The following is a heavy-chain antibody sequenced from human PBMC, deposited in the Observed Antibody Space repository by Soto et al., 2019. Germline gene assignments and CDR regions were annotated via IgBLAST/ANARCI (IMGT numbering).Heavy chain of an antibody. J-gene: IGHJ4*02. CDR3: ARGFRGIVVVPAAYYFDY. CDR1: GGSFSGYY. D-gene: IGHD2-2*01. CDR2: INHSGST. V-gene: IGHV4-34*01. Sequence: QVQLQQWGAGLLKPSETLSLTCAVYGGSFSGYYWSWIRQPPGKGLEWIGEINHSGSTNYNPSLKIRVTISVDTSKNQFSLKLSSVTAADTAVYYCARGFRGIVVVPAAYYFDYWGQGTLVTVSS.